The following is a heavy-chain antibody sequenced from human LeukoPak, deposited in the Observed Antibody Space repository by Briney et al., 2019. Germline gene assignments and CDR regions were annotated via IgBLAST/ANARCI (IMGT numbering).Heavy chain of an antibody. CDR1: GYTLTELS. J-gene: IGHJ6*02. D-gene: IGHD2-15*01. CDR3: ARHIVVVVAATLSYGMDV. CDR2: FDPEDGET. Sequence: GASVKVSCKVSGYTLTELSMHWVRQAPGKGLEWMGGFDPEDGETIYAQKFQGRVTMTRDTSITTAYMELSSLRSEDTAVYYCARHIVVVVAATLSYGMDVWAKGPRSPSP. V-gene: IGHV1-24*01.